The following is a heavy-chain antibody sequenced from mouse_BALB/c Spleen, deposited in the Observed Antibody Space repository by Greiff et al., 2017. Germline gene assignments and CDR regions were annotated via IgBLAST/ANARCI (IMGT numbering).Heavy chain of an antibody. CDR1: GFTFSSFG. CDR2: ISSGSSTI. D-gene: IGHD1-1*01. V-gene: IGHV5-17*02. J-gene: IGHJ4*01. Sequence: EVKLMESGGGLVQPGGSRKLSCAASGFTFSSFGMHWVRQAPEKGLEWVAYISSGSSTIYYADTVKGRFTISRDNPKNTLFLQMTSLRSEDTAMYYCARDGNYGSAMDYWGQGTSVTVYS. CDR3: ARDGNYGSAMDY.